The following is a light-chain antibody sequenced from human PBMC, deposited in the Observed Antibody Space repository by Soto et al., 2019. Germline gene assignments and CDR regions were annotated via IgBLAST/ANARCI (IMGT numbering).Light chain of an antibody. V-gene: IGLV2-14*03. Sequence: QSALTQPASVSGSPGQSIAISCTGTSSDVGAYNYVSWYQHHPGKAPELLLYDVSNRPSGVSDRFSGSRSGNTASLTISALQAEDEAHYYCCSYAGSNTHYVFGTGTKVTVL. J-gene: IGLJ1*01. CDR3: CSYAGSNTHYV. CDR2: DVS. CDR1: SSDVGAYNY.